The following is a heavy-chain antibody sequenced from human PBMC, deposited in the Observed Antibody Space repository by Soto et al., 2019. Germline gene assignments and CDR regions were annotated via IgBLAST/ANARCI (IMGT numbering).Heavy chain of an antibody. Sequence: PTLVNPTQTLTLTCTFSGFSLSTSGMCVSWIRQPPGKALEWLALIDWDDDKYYSTSLKTRLTISKDTSKNQVVLTMTNMDPVDKGTYYCARPAGYCSSTRFVYWCQGTRGTVSP. CDR3: ARPAGYCSSTRFVY. D-gene: IGHD2-2*01. CDR2: IDWDDDK. CDR1: GFSLSTSGMC. J-gene: IGHJ4*02. V-gene: IGHV2-70*01.